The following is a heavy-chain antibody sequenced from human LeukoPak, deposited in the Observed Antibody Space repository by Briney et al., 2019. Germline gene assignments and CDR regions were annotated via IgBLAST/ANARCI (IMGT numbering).Heavy chain of an antibody. J-gene: IGHJ4*02. CDR1: GGSISSYS. CDR3: AREGGGFDY. CDR2: IFSSGNN. D-gene: IGHD3-16*01. Sequence: PSETLSLTCSVSGGSISSYSWSWIRQPAGKGLDWIGRIFSSGNNKYNPSPKSRVIMSVDTSKNQFSLKLTSVTAADTAVYYCAREGGGFDYWGQGTLVTVSS. V-gene: IGHV4-4*07.